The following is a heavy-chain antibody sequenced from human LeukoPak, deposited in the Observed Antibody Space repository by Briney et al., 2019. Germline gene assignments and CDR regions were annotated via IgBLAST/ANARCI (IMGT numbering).Heavy chain of an antibody. V-gene: IGHV3-23*01. CDR1: GFTFSSYG. J-gene: IGHJ4*02. D-gene: IGHD4-17*01. CDR3: ATNDYGASDY. Sequence: GGTLRLSCAASGFTFSSYGMSWVRQAPGKGLEWVSAISGSGGSTYYADSVKGRFTISRDNAKNSLYLQMNSLRAEDTAVFYCATNDYGASDYWGQGTLVTVSS. CDR2: ISGSGGST.